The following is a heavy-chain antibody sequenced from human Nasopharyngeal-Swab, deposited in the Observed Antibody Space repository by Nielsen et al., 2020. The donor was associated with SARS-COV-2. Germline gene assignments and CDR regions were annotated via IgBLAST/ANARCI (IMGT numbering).Heavy chain of an antibody. CDR3: AKNCSGGSCLTP. V-gene: IGHV3-23*01. CDR2: ISGSGGST. D-gene: IGHD2-15*01. Sequence: VRQAPGKGLEWVSSISGSGGSTYYADSVEGRFTISRDNSKNTLYLQMNSLRAEDTAVYYCAKNCSGGSCLTPWGQGTLVTVSS. J-gene: IGHJ5*02.